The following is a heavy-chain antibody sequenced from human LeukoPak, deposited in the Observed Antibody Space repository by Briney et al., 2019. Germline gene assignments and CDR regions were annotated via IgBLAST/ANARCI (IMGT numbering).Heavy chain of an antibody. CDR3: AKGVNDYYYYYMDV. CDR2: ISGDGDST. V-gene: IGHV3-43*02. D-gene: IGHD1-1*01. J-gene: IGHJ6*03. Sequence: SGGSLRLSCAASGFTFDDYAMHWVRQAPGKGLEWVSLISGDGDSTYYADSVEGRFTISRDNSKNSLYLQMNSLRTEDTALYYCAKGVNDYYYYYMDVWGKGTTVTVSS. CDR1: GFTFDDYA.